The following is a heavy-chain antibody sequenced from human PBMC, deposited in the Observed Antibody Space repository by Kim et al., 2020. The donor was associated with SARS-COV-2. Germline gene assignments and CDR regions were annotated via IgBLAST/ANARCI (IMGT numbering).Heavy chain of an antibody. D-gene: IGHD2-2*01. V-gene: IGHV3-9*01. J-gene: IGHJ4*02. CDR3: AKRHCSRTTCYYYFDY. Sequence: DSGKGRFTISRDKAKNSLYLQRNSLRPEDTALYYCAKRHCSRTTCYYYFDYWGQGTLVTVSS.